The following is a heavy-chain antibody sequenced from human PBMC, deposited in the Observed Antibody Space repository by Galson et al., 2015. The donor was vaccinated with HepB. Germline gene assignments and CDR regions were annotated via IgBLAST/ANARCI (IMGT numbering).Heavy chain of an antibody. CDR3: ANPIFGVVTNPLGY. V-gene: IGHV1-3*01. Sequence: SVKVSCKASGYTFSNYAIYWLRQAPGQRLEWMGWINVGNTDTKYAQKFQGRVTITRDTSASTAYMELRSLRLEDTAVYYCANPIFGVVTNPLGYWGQGTLVTVSS. CDR2: INVGNTDT. D-gene: IGHD3-3*01. J-gene: IGHJ4*02. CDR1: GYTFSNYA.